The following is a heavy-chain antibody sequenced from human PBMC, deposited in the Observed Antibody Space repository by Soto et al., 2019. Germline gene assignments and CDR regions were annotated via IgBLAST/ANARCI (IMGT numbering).Heavy chain of an antibody. CDR1: GGSISSYY. CDR2: IHYSGST. Sequence: SETLSLTCTVSGGSISSYYWSWIRQPPGKGLEWIGYIHYSGSTNYNPSLKNRVTISVDTSKNQFSLILSSVTSADTAVYYCGTRGLDYWGQGTLVTVSS. CDR3: GTRGLDY. J-gene: IGHJ4*02. V-gene: IGHV4-59*01. D-gene: IGHD2-2*01.